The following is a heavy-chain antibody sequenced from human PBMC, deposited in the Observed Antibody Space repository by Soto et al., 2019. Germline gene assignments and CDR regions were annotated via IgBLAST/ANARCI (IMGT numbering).Heavy chain of an antibody. CDR3: ARVTTVTTYDAFDI. CDR2: IYYSGST. Sequence: QVQLQESGPGLVKPSQTLSLTCTVSGGSISSGGYYWSWIRQHPGKGLEWIGYIYYSGSTYYNPSLKSRVTISVDTSKNQFSLKLSSVTAADTAVYYCARVTTVTTYDAFDIWGQGTMVTVSS. CDR1: GGSISSGGYY. V-gene: IGHV4-31*03. D-gene: IGHD4-17*01. J-gene: IGHJ3*02.